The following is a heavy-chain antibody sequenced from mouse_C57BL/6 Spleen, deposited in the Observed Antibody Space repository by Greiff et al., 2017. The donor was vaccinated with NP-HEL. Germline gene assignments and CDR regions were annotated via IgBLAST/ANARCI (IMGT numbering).Heavy chain of an antibody. CDR3: ARRDGNYDAMDY. CDR2: IDPSDSYT. D-gene: IGHD2-1*01. V-gene: IGHV1-50*01. Sequence: QVQLQQSGAELVKPGASVKLSCKASGYTFTSYWMQWVKQRHGQGLEWIGEIDPSDSYTNYNQKFKGKATLTVDTSSSTAYMQLSSLTSEDSAVDYCARRDGNYDAMDYWGQGTSVTVSS. J-gene: IGHJ4*01. CDR1: GYTFTSYW.